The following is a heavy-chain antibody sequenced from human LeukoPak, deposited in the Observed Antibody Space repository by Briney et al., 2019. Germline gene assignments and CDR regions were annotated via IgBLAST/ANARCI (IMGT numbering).Heavy chain of an antibody. CDR1: GFTPSSNY. CDR3: ARAFTISKNWFDP. V-gene: IGHV3-66*02. CDR2: IYSGGST. J-gene: IGHJ5*02. D-gene: IGHD3-3*01. Sequence: GGSLRLSCAASGFTPSSNYMSWVRQAPGKGLEWVSVIYSGGSTYYADSVKGRFTISRDNSKNTLYLQMNSLRAEDTAVYHCARAFTISKNWFDPWGQGTLVTVSS.